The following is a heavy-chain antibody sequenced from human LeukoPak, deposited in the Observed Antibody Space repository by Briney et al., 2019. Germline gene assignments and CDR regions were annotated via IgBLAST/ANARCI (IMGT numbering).Heavy chain of an antibody. J-gene: IGHJ3*02. D-gene: IGHD1-26*01. CDR3: ARDVKPEIIVGATDAFDI. Sequence: GGSLRLSCAASGFTFSSYSMNWVRQAPGKGPEWVSSISSSSSYIYYADSVKGRFTISRDNAKNSLYLQMNSLRAEDTAVYYCARDVKPEIIVGATDAFDIWGQGTMVTVSS. CDR2: ISSSSSYI. CDR1: GFTFSSYS. V-gene: IGHV3-21*01.